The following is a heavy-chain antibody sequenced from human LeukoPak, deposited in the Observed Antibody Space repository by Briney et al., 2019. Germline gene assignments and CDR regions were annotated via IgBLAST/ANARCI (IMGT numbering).Heavy chain of an antibody. D-gene: IGHD3-3*01. CDR1: GYSISSGHH. CDR2: IFHNGNT. J-gene: IGHJ4*02. V-gene: IGHV4-38-2*02. CDR3: AREGSDFWTEGTPPL. Sequence: SETLSLTCAVSGYSISSGHHWGWIRQPPGKGLEWIWHIFHNGNTYYNPSLQSRVTMSVDTSKNQFSLRMTSVTTADTAVYYCAREGSDFWTEGTPPLWGQGTLVIVS.